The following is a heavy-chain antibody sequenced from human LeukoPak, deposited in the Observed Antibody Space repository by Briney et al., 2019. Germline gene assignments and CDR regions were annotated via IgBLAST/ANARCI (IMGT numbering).Heavy chain of an antibody. V-gene: IGHV1-18*01. Sequence: ASVKVSCKASGYTFTSYGISWVRQAPGQGLEWMGWISAYNGNTNYAQKLQGRVTMTTDTSTSTAYMELRGLRSEDTAVYYCATDRYCSSTSCPTGAFDIWGQGTMVTVSS. J-gene: IGHJ3*02. CDR3: ATDRYCSSTSCPTGAFDI. CDR1: GYTFTSYG. D-gene: IGHD2-2*01. CDR2: ISAYNGNT.